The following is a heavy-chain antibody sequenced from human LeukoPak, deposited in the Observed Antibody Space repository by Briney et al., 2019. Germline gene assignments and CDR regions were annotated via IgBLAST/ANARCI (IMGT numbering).Heavy chain of an antibody. J-gene: IGHJ1*01. V-gene: IGHV3-23*01. CDR2: ISGSGGST. D-gene: IGHD6-13*01. CDR1: GFTFSSYG. CDR3: TRHGPGIAAAGPQYFQH. Sequence: GGSLRLSCAASGFTFSSYGMSWVRQAPGKGLEWVSAISGSGGSTYYADSVKGRFTISRDNSKNTLYLQMNSLRAEDTAVYYCTRHGPGIAAAGPQYFQHWGQGTLVTVSS.